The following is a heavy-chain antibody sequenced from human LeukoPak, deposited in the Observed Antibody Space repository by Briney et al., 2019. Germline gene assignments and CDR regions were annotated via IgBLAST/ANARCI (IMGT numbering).Heavy chain of an antibody. V-gene: IGHV7-4-1*02. CDR2: INTSTGNP. CDR3: ARAWGSGWHYFDS. J-gene: IGHJ4*02. CDR1: GYTFTSYS. D-gene: IGHD6-19*01. Sequence: ASVKVSCKASGYTFTSYSMNWVRQAPGQGLEWVGWINTSTGNPTYAQDFTGRFVFSLDTSVNTAYLQISSLKAEDTAVYYCARAWGSGWHYFDSWGQGTLVTVSS.